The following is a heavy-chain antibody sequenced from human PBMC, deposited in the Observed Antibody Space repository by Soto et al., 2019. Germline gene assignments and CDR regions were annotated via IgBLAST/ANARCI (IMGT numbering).Heavy chain of an antibody. V-gene: IGHV3-23*01. Sequence: GGCLRLSCAASGFTFSSYAMSWVRQAPGKGLEWVSAISGSGGSTYYAGSVKGRFTISRDKSKNTLYLQMNSLRAEDTAVYYCAKLVRTCSSTSCYRQVGYYYGMDVWGQGTTVTVSS. CDR1: GFTFSSYA. CDR3: AKLVRTCSSTSCYRQVGYYYGMDV. D-gene: IGHD2-2*01. CDR2: ISGSGGST. J-gene: IGHJ6*02.